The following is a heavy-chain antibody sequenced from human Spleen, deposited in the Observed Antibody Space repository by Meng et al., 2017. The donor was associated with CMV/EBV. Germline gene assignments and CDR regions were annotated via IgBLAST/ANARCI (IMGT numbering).Heavy chain of an antibody. D-gene: IGHD2-2*01. CDR1: GYTFTSYG. Sequence: ASVKVSCKASGYTFTSYGISWVRQAPGQGLEWMGWISAYNGNTNYAQKLQGRVTMTTDTSTSKDYMELRSLRSDDTAVYYCAREGDSSTSFYYYYGMDVWGQGTTVTVSS. CDR2: ISAYNGNT. J-gene: IGHJ6*02. V-gene: IGHV1-18*01. CDR3: AREGDSSTSFYYYYGMDV.